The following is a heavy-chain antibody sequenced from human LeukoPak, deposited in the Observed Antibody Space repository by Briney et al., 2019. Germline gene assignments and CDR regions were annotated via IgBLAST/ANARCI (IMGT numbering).Heavy chain of an antibody. V-gene: IGHV3-23*01. J-gene: IGHJ3*02. CDR2: ISGSGGST. CDR3: AKVWGTDIVLMVYAKGVNAAFDI. D-gene: IGHD2-8*01. CDR1: GFTFSNYP. Sequence: GGSLRLSCAASGFTFSNYPMGWVRQAPGKGLEWVSAISGSGGSTYYADSVKGRFTISRDNSKNTLYLQMNSLRAEDTAVYYCAKVWGTDIVLMVYAKGVNAAFDIWGQGTMVTVSS.